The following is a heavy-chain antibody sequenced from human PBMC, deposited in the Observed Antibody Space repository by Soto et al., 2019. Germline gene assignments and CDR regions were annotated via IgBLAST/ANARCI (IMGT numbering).Heavy chain of an antibody. CDR2: ITNRSENT. CDR1: GFTFSSYA. Sequence: PGGSLRLSCAASGFTFSSYAMSWVRQAPGKGLEWVSGITNRSENTYYADSVKGRFSISRDNSKDTPYLQINSLRAEDTAVYYCAKDYYDRSGYPFFDHWGQGTLVTVSS. D-gene: IGHD3-22*01. V-gene: IGHV3-23*01. CDR3: AKDYYDRSGYPFFDH. J-gene: IGHJ4*02.